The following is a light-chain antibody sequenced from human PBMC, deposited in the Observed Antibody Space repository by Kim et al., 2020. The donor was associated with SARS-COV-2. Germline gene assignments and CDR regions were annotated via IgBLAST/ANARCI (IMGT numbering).Light chain of an antibody. Sequence: QSVLTQPPSASGTPGQTVTISCYGSSSNIGSNTVNWFHQLPGAAPKLLIYYDNQRPSGVPDRFSGSKSGASGSLAISGLQSEDEGDYYCAIWDDNLKGWMFGGGTQLTVL. J-gene: IGLJ7*01. CDR1: SSNIGSNT. CDR3: AIWDDNLKGWM. V-gene: IGLV1-44*01. CDR2: YDN.